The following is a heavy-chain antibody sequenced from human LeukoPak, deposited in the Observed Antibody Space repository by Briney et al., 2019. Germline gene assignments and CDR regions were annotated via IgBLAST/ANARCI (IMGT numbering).Heavy chain of an antibody. CDR3: ARGPMVRGVIPSRPPDY. D-gene: IGHD3-10*01. V-gene: IGHV1-2*02. Sequence: VSVKVSCKASGYTFTGYYIHWVRQAPGQGLAWMGWINPNSGGTNYAQKFQGRVTMTRDTSISTAYMELSGLRSDDTAVYYCARGPMVRGVIPSRPPDYWGQGTLVTVSS. CDR1: GYTFTGYY. J-gene: IGHJ4*02. CDR2: INPNSGGT.